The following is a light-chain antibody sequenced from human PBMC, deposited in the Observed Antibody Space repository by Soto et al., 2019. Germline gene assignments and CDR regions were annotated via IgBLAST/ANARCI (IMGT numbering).Light chain of an antibody. Sequence: DIQMTRSPSTLSASVGDTVTITCRASESISIWLAWYQQKPGKAPKLLIYAASTLQSGVPSRFSGSGSGTDFTLTISCLQSEDFATYYCQQYYSYPPWTFGQG. V-gene: IGKV1-5*01. CDR1: ESISIW. CDR3: QQYYSYPPWT. J-gene: IGKJ1*01. CDR2: AAS.